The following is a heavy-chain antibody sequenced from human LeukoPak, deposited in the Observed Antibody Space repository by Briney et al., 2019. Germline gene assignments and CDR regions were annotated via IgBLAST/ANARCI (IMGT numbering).Heavy chain of an antibody. CDR3: ARDGIVVVPAARYYYGMDV. V-gene: IGHV3-48*01. D-gene: IGHD2-2*01. CDR2: IGTSSTTI. Sequence: GGSLRLSRAASGFTFSSYTMNWVRQPPGKGLEWVSNIGTSSTTIYYADSVKGRFTISRDNSKNTLYLQMNSLRAEDTAVYYCARDGIVVVPAARYYYGMDVWGQGTTVTVSS. J-gene: IGHJ6*02. CDR1: GFTFSSYT.